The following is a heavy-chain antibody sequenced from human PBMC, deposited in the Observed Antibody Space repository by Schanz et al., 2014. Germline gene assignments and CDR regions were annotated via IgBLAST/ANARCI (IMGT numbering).Heavy chain of an antibody. CDR2: VYMSAAST. CDR1: GFTFSHYG. D-gene: IGHD2-21*01. J-gene: IGHJ2*01. Sequence: QVQLVESGGGVVQPGGSLRLSCVASGFTFSHYGIHWVRQAPGKGLEWVSTVYMSAASTRYADSVKGRFIISRDSSINTLSLQMNSLSADDTAVYYCAKGQGAVINNWYFDLWGRGTLVTVSS. V-gene: IGHV3-NL1*01. CDR3: AKGQGAVINNWYFDL.